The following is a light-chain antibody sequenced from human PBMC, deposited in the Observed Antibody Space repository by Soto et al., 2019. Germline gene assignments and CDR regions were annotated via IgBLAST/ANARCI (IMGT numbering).Light chain of an antibody. CDR1: SSDVGGYNY. V-gene: IGLV2-8*01. J-gene: IGLJ1*01. Sequence: QSALTQPPSASGSPGQSVTISCAGTSSDVGGYNYVSWYQQYPGKVPKLMIYEVSERPSGVPDRFSGSKSRNTAFLTVSGLQAEDEADYYCLSSEYTAYVFGNGTKLTV. CDR2: EVS. CDR3: LSSEYTAYV.